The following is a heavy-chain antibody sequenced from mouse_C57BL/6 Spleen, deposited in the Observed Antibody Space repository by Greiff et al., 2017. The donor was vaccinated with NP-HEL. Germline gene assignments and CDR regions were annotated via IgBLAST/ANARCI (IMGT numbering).Heavy chain of an antibody. D-gene: IGHD2-3*01. CDR3: TGGWLLRGFAY. CDR1: GYTFTDYE. J-gene: IGHJ3*01. V-gene: IGHV1-15*01. CDR2: IDPETGGT. Sequence: QVQLQQSGAELVRPGASVTLSCKASGYTFTDYEMHWVKQTPVHGLEWIGAIDPETGGTAYNEKFKGKAILTADKSSSTAYMELRSLTSEDSAVYYCTGGWLLRGFAYWGQGTLVTVSA.